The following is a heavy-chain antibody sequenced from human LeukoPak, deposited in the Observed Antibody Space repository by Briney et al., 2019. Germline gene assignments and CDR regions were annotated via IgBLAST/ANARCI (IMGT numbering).Heavy chain of an antibody. J-gene: IGHJ4*02. D-gene: IGHD3-3*01. V-gene: IGHV3-66*02. CDR2: YSGGDT. CDR3: ARDRYSTIFGG. CDR1: GFTVSADY. Sequence: GGSLRLSCAAFGFTVSADYMSWVRQAPGKGLEWVSIYSGGDTYYAGSVKGRFTISRDNSKNTLYLQMNSLRAEDTAVYHCARDRYSTIFGGWGQGTLVTVSS.